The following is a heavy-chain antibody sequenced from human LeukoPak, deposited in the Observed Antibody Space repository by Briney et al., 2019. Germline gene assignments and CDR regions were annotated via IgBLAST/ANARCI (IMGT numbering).Heavy chain of an antibody. D-gene: IGHD3-16*01. CDR3: ARVLGDAFDI. J-gene: IGHJ3*02. V-gene: IGHV1-8*03. Sequence: GPVKVSCKASEYTFTSYDINWVRQATGQVLEWMGWMNPNSGNTGYAQKFQGRVTITRNTSISTAYMELSSLRSEDTAVYYCARVLGDAFDIWGQGTMVTVSS. CDR2: MNPNSGNT. CDR1: EYTFTSYD.